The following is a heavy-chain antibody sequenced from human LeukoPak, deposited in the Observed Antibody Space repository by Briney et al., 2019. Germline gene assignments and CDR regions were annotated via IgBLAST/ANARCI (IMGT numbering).Heavy chain of an antibody. J-gene: IGHJ5*02. V-gene: IGHV4-39*01. D-gene: IGHD3-3*01. Sequence: SETLSLTCTVSGGSISSSSYYWGWIRQPPGKGLEWIGSIYYSGSTYYNPSLKSRVTISVDTSKNQFSLKLSSVTAADTAVYYCARGVRTIFGVVPNWFDPWGQGTLVTVSS. CDR1: GGSISSSSYY. CDR3: ARGVRTIFGVVPNWFDP. CDR2: IYYSGST.